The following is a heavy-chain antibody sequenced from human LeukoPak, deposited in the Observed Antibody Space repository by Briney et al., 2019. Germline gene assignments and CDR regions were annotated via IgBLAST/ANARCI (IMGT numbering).Heavy chain of an antibody. V-gene: IGHV3-33*01. CDR1: GISFSAHG. CDR2: IRFDGSNI. CDR3: VRDGVGATTYFGYFDH. Sequence: GGSLRLSCAASGISFSAHGMHWVRQAPGKGLEWVAIIRFDGSNIHYADSVKGRFTISRDNSKNTLYLQMNSLRAEDTAVYYCVRDGVGATTYFGYFDHWGQGNLVTVSS. D-gene: IGHD1-26*01. J-gene: IGHJ4*02.